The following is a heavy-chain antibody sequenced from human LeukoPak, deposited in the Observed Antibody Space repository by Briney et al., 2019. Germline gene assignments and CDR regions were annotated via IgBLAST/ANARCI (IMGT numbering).Heavy chain of an antibody. CDR1: GGSISSGDYY. CDR2: IYYSGST. D-gene: IGHD2-15*01. Sequence: SQTLSLTCTVSGGSISSGDYYWSWIRQPPGKGLEWIGYIYYSGSTYYNPSLKSRVTISVDTSKNQFSLKLSSVTAADTAVYYCARGLGYCSGGSCYLPYYFDYWGQGTLVTVSS. CDR3: ARGLGYCSGGSCYLPYYFDY. V-gene: IGHV4-30-4*08. J-gene: IGHJ4*02.